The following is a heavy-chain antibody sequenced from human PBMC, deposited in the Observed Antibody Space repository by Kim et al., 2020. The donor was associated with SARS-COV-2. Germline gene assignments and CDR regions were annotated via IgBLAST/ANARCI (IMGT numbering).Heavy chain of an antibody. J-gene: IGHJ4*02. CDR2: NT. D-gene: IGHD3-10*01. CDR3: ARERFGGSFDY. Sequence: NTRHTQKFPGRVTLTWDTSASTAYMDLTSLRFEDTAVYYCARERFGGSFDYWGQGTLVTVSS. V-gene: IGHV1-3*01.